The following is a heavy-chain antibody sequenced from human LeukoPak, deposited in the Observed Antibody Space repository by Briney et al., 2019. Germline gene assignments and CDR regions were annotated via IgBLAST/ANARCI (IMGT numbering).Heavy chain of an antibody. V-gene: IGHV1-2*02. CDR1: GYTFTDSF. CDR3: ARTGGLDF. D-gene: IGHD6-25*01. J-gene: IGHJ4*02. Sequence: ASVKASCKASGYTFTDSFIHWVRQAPGQGLEWMGWINPNSGGTNYAQNFQGRVTMTRDTSISTAYMELSRLRSDDTAVYYCARTGGLDFWGQGALVTVSS. CDR2: INPNSGGT.